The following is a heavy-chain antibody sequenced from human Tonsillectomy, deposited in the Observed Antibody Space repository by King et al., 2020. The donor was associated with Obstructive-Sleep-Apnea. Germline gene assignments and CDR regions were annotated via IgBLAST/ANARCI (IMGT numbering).Heavy chain of an antibody. V-gene: IGHV1-8*01. CDR3: ARGGLYGSWCYYSYYYCGMDV. D-gene: IGHD3-10*01. J-gene: IGHJ6*02. CDR2: MNPNSGST. Sequence: VQLVESGAEVKKPVASVKVSCKASGYTFTSYDINWVRQATGQRLEWMGWMNPNSGSTGYAQKFQGRVTLTRNTSISTAYMEMTSLRSGDTAVYYCARGGLYGSWCYYSYYYCGMDVWGQGTTVSVSS. CDR1: GYTFTSYD.